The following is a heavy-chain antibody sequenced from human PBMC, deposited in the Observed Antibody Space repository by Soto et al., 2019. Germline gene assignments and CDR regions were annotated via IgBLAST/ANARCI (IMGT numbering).Heavy chain of an antibody. CDR2: ISGSGGAT. J-gene: IGHJ6*02. CDR1: GFTFTSYA. Sequence: EVQLLESGGGLVQPGGSLRLSCAASGFTFTSYAMSWVRQAPGQGLEWVSSISGSGGATYYADSVKGRFTISRDNSKNTLFLQMNSLRAEDTAVYYCAKNQVDDGTPMGYGMDVWGQGTTVTISS. CDR3: AKNQVDDGTPMGYGMDV. D-gene: IGHD1-26*01. V-gene: IGHV3-23*01.